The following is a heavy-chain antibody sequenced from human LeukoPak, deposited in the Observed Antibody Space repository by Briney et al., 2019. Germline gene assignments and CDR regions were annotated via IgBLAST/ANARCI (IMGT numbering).Heavy chain of an antibody. D-gene: IGHD4-17*01. J-gene: IGHJ5*02. Sequence: GGSLRLSCAASGFTFSSYSMNWVRQAPGKGLEWVSYISSSSSTIYYADSVKGRFTISRDNAKNSLYLQMNSLRAEDTAVYYCARDWTVTTFDPWGQGTLVTVSS. V-gene: IGHV3-48*04. CDR1: GFTFSSYS. CDR3: ARDWTVTTFDP. CDR2: ISSSSSTI.